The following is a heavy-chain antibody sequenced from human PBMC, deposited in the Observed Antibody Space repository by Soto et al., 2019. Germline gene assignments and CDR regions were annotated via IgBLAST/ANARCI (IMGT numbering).Heavy chain of an antibody. Sequence: SETLSLTCAVYGGSFSGYYWSWIRQPPGKGLEWIGEINHSGSTNYNPSLKSQVTKSVDTSKNQISKKMSTVTAADTAVYYCARDPRYGSGSYNDAFDIWGQGTMVTVS. CDR1: GGSFSGYY. CDR2: INHSGST. V-gene: IGHV4-34*01. J-gene: IGHJ3*02. CDR3: ARDPRYGSGSYNDAFDI. D-gene: IGHD3-10*01.